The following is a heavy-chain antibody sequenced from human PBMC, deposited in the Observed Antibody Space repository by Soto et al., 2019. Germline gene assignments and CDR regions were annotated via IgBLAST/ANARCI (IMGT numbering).Heavy chain of an antibody. CDR3: AVPTGIEVTGPDY. CDR2: IGGSGYDT. D-gene: IGHD6-19*01. Sequence: PGGSLRLSCKASGFILSNYAMSWVRQAPGKGLQWVSAIGGSGYDTYYADSVKGRFTISRDNSRDTLHLQMSSLRADDTAIYYCAVPTGIEVTGPDYWGQGTLVTVSS. CDR1: GFILSNYA. V-gene: IGHV3-23*01. J-gene: IGHJ4*02.